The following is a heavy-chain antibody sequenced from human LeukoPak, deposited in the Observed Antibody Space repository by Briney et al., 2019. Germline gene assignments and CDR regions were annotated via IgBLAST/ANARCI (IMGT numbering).Heavy chain of an antibody. CDR3: AKDPYSSSWYPDY. Sequence: GGSLRLPCAASGFTFSSYAMSWVRQAPGKGLEWVSAISGSGDTTDFADSVKGRFTISRDNSKNTLYLQMNSLRAEDTAVYYCAKDPYSSSWYPDYWGQGTLVTVSS. CDR1: GFTFSSYA. CDR2: ISGSGDTT. J-gene: IGHJ4*02. V-gene: IGHV3-23*01. D-gene: IGHD6-13*01.